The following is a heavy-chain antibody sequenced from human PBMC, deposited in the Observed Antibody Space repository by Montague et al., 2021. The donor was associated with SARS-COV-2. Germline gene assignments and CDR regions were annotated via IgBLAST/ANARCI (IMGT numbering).Heavy chain of an antibody. V-gene: IGHV3-7*01. Sequence: SLRLSCAASGFGFSRYWMTWVRQAPGKGLEWMANISQDGGEKYYVDSVKGRFTVSRDNAKNSLYLQLNSLRDEDTAVYYCATFKYCTTSTCAVEPYYYYYSGMDVWGQGTTVTVSS. CDR3: ATFKYCTTSTCAVEPYYYYYSGMDV. D-gene: IGHD2-8*01. CDR2: ISQDGGEK. CDR1: GFGFSRYW. J-gene: IGHJ6*02.